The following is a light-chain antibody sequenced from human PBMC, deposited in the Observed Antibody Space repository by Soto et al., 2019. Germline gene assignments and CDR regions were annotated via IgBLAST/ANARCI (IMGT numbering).Light chain of an antibody. Sequence: EIVLTQSPGTLSLSPGERATLSCRARQSVSTTYLAWYQQKPGQAPRLLIYGASSRATGIPDRFSGSGSGTDFTLTISRLEPEDFAVYYCQQYGSSRWTFGQGT. CDR3: QQYGSSRWT. J-gene: IGKJ1*01. CDR2: GAS. CDR1: QSVSTTY. V-gene: IGKV3-20*01.